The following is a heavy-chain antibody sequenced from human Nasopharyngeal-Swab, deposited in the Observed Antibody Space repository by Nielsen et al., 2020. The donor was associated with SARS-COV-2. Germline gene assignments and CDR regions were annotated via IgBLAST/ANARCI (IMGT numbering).Heavy chain of an antibody. CDR3: ARDRGRGYSYGSFHY. V-gene: IGHV4-39*07. Sequence: WIRQPPGKGLEWIGSIYYSGSTYYNPSLKSRVTISVDTSKSQFSLKLSSVTAADTAVYYCARDRGRGYSYGSFHYWGQGTLVTVSS. CDR2: IYYSGST. D-gene: IGHD5-18*01. J-gene: IGHJ4*02.